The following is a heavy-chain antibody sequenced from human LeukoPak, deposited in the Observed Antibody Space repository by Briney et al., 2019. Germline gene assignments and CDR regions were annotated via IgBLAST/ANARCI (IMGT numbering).Heavy chain of an antibody. CDR2: IYYSGST. J-gene: IGHJ3*02. CDR1: GGSISSYY. V-gene: IGHV4-59*08. Sequence: PSETLSLTCTVSGGSISSYYWSWIRQPPGKGLEWIGYIYYSGSTNYNPSLKSRVTISVDTSKNQFSLKLSSVTAADTAVYYCARHPLYYYDSSGYHRPFDIWGQGTMVTVSS. CDR3: ARHPLYYYDSSGYHRPFDI. D-gene: IGHD3-22*01.